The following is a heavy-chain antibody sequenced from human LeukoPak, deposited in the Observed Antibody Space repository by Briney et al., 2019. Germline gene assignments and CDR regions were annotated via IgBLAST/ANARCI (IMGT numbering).Heavy chain of an antibody. J-gene: IGHJ5*02. V-gene: IGHV3-15*01. CDR3: TAEYNWNYWFDP. D-gene: IGHD1-7*01. Sequence: GGSLTLSCAASGLTFSNAWMSWVRHAPGEGREWLGRIKRKIDDMTPNHAAAVTRSLPISREDSKNTLYLQMNSLKTEDTAVYYCTAEYNWNYWFDPWGQGTLVTVSS. CDR2: IKRKIDDMTP. CDR1: GLTFSNAW.